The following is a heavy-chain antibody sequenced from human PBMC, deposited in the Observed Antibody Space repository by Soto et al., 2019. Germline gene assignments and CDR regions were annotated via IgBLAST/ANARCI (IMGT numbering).Heavy chain of an antibody. CDR2: ISSSSSYI. CDR3: ARGKGVVVVPAATYGMDV. Sequence: PGGSLRLSCAASGFTFSSYSMNWVRQAPGKGLEWVSSISSSSSYIYYADSVKGRFTISRDNAKNSLYLQMNSLRAEDTAVYYCARGKGVVVVPAATYGMDVWGQGTTVTSP. J-gene: IGHJ6*02. D-gene: IGHD2-2*01. CDR1: GFTFSSYS. V-gene: IGHV3-21*01.